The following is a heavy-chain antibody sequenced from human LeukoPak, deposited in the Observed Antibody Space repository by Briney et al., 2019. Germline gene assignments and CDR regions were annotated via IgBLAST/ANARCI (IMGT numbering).Heavy chain of an antibody. V-gene: IGHV4-39*01. CDR2: IGYSGAT. Sequence: PSETLSLTCTVSGDSITSRSYYWVWIRQPPGKGLEWTGSIGYSGATYYSPSLRSRVSISVDTSKNQFSLKLSSVTAADAAVYYCARGLLGSYSSFDYWGQGTLVTVSS. CDR3: ARGLLGSYSSFDY. J-gene: IGHJ4*02. D-gene: IGHD3-22*01. CDR1: GDSITSRSYY.